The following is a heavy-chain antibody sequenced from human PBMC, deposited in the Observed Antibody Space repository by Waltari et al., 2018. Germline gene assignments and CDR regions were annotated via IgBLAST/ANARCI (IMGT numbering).Heavy chain of an antibody. Sequence: QVQLVQSGAEVKKPGSSVKVSCKASGGSFTNYGISWVRQAPGQGLEWMGRIIPIFGTANYAQKFQGRVTITADKSTSTAYMELSSLRSEDTAVYYCAREVDRESTIFGVPLWDYWGLGTLVTVSS. D-gene: IGHD3-3*01. V-gene: IGHV1-69*13. CDR1: GGSFTNYG. J-gene: IGHJ4*02. CDR2: IIPIFGTA. CDR3: AREVDRESTIFGVPLWDY.